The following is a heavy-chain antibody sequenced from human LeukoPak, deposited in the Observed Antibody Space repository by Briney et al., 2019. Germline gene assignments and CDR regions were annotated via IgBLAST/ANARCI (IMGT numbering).Heavy chain of an antibody. CDR3: ARGGGTIYEVLITPVDWFDP. CDR2: IYYSGST. Sequence: PSETLSLTCTVSLGSITIYYWRWIRQPPGKGLEWIGYIYYSGSTNYNPSLKSRVTISVDTSKNQFSLKLSSVTAADTAVFYCARGGGTIYEVLITPVDWFDPWGQGTLVTVSS. D-gene: IGHD3-3*01. V-gene: IGHV4-59*01. J-gene: IGHJ5*02. CDR1: LGSITIYY.